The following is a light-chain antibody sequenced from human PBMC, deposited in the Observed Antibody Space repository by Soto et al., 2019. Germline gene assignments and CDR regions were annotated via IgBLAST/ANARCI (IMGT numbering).Light chain of an antibody. J-gene: IGKJ1*01. V-gene: IGKV1-5*03. CDR1: QSISSW. Sequence: DIQMTQSPSTLSASVVDRVTITGRASQSISSWLAWYQQKPGKAPKLLIYKASSLESGVPSRFSGSGSGTEFTLTISSLQPDDFATYYCQQYNSYSTFGQGTKVDI. CDR2: KAS. CDR3: QQYNSYST.